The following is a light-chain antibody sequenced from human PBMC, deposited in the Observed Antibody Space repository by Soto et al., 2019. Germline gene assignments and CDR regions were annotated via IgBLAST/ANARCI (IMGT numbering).Light chain of an antibody. CDR3: GSWDSSLSAYV. CDR1: SSNIGGNS. Sequence: QSLLTRPPSVSAAPGQNVTISCSGSSSNIGGNSVSWYQQLPGTAPKLLIYDDNKRPSGIPDRFSGSKSGTSATLGITGFQTGDEADYYCGSWDSSLSAYVFGTGTKVTVL. CDR2: DDN. J-gene: IGLJ1*01. V-gene: IGLV1-51*01.